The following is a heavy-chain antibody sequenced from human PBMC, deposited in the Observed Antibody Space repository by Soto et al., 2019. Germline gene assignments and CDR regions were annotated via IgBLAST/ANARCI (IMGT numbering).Heavy chain of an antibody. D-gene: IGHD3-10*01. CDR3: ARHQRVGGSRSYYNAFDI. J-gene: IGHJ3*02. CDR2: IYPGDSDT. CDR1: GYSFTSYW. V-gene: IGHV5-51*01. Sequence: GESLKISCKGSGYSFTSYWIGWVRQMPGKGLEWMGIIYPGDSDTRYSPSFQGQVPIAAYKSISTASLQWSSLQASDTGMYYCARHQRVGGSRSYYNAFDIWGQGTMVTVSS.